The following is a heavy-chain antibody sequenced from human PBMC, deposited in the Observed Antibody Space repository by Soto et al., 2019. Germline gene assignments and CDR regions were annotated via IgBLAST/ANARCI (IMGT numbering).Heavy chain of an antibody. J-gene: IGHJ4*02. CDR2: IYYSGST. D-gene: IGHD7-27*01. V-gene: IGHV4-39*01. CDR1: GGSISSSSYY. CDR3: ARPPNRGIDY. Sequence: PSETLSLTCTVSGGSISSSSYYWGWIRQPPGKGLEWIGSIYYSGSTYYNPSLKSRVTISVDTSKNQFSLKLSSVTAADTAVYYCARPPNRGIDYWGQGTLVTVSS.